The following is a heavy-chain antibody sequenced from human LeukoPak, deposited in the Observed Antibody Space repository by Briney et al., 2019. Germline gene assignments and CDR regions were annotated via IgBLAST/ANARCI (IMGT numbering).Heavy chain of an antibody. CDR1: GYSFTSYW. CDR3: ALGIPSWLYNWFDP. D-gene: IGHD3-10*01. J-gene: IGHJ5*02. V-gene: IGHV5-51*01. Sequence: GESLQISCKGSGYSFTSYWIGWVRRMPGKGVEWMGIIYPGDSDTRYSPSFQGQVTISADKSISTAYLQWSSLKASDTAMYYCALGIPSWLYNWFDPWGQGTLVTVSS. CDR2: IYPGDSDT.